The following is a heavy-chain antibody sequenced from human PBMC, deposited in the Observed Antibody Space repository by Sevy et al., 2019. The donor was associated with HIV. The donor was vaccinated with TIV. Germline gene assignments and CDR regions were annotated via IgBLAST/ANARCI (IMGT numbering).Heavy chain of an antibody. V-gene: IGHV1-18*01. CDR3: ARYCSTTSCYTVDRKLDY. CDR2: ISAYSGNT. D-gene: IGHD2-2*02. J-gene: IGHJ4*02. CDR1: GYTFPNYG. Sequence: ASVKVSCKTSGYTFPNYGINWVRQAPGQGLEWVGWISAYSGNTNYAQKFRGRVTMTTDTSTSTAYMELRSLRSDDTAVYYCARYCSTTSCYTVDRKLDYWGQGTLVTVSS.